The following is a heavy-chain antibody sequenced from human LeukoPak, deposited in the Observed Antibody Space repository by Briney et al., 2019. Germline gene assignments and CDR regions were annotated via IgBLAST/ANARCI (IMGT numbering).Heavy chain of an antibody. J-gene: IGHJ6*02. CDR2: ISGSGVTT. V-gene: IGHV3-23*01. D-gene: IGHD3-16*01. CDR3: ARNQQLGGHSYYYYGMDV. Sequence: GGSLRLSCVGSGFASIAYALTWARQAPGKGLEWVSGISGSGVTTYYADSVKGRFTISRDNSKNTLYLQMNSLRADDTAIYYCARNQQLGGHSYYYYGMDVWGQGTTVTVSS. CDR1: GFASIAYA.